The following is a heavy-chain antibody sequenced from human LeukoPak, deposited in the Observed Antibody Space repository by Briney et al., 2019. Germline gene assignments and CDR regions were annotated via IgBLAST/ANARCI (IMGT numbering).Heavy chain of an antibody. J-gene: IGHJ4*02. Sequence: GASVKVSCKPSGYTFTSFGISWGRQAPGQELEWMGWIGAYNGDTNYAQKFQGRVTMTTDTSTSTAYMDLRSMRSDDTAVYYCTRDHCSGDNCPSFDYWGQGTLVTVSS. CDR2: IGAYNGDT. V-gene: IGHV1-18*04. D-gene: IGHD2-15*01. CDR3: TRDHCSGDNCPSFDY. CDR1: GYTFTSFG.